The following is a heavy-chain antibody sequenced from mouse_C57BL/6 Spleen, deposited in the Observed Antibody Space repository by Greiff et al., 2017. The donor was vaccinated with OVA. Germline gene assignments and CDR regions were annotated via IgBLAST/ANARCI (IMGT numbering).Heavy chain of an antibody. J-gene: IGHJ3*01. CDR3: ASDWGGFAY. CDR2: ISYDGSN. D-gene: IGHD4-1*01. CDR1: GYSITSGYY. Sequence: EVKLQESGPGLVKPSQSLSLTCSVTGYSITSGYYWNWIRQFPGNKLEWMGYISYDGSNNYNPSLKNRISITRDTSKNQFFLKLNSVTTEDTATYYCASDWGGFAYWGQGTLVTVSA. V-gene: IGHV3-6*01.